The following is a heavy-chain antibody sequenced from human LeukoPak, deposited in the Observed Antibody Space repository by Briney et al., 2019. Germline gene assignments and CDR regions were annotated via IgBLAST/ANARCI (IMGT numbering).Heavy chain of an antibody. Sequence: HPGGSLRLSCAASGFTFSRYWMIWVRQAPGKGLECVANIKEDGGDKKYVDSVKGRFTISRDNAKNSLYLQMNSLRAEDTAVYYCASSTISYVYDIWGQGTMVTVSS. CDR2: IKEDGGDK. J-gene: IGHJ3*02. D-gene: IGHD3-3*01. V-gene: IGHV3-7*01. CDR1: GFTFSRYW. CDR3: ASSTISYVYDI.